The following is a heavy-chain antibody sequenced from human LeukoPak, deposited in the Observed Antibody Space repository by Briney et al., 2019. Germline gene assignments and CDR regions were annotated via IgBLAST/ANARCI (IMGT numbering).Heavy chain of an antibody. Sequence: SETLSLTCTVSGGSISSYYWSWIRQPPGKGLEWIGYIYYSGSTNYNPSLKSRVTISVDTSKNQFSLKLSSVTAADTAVYYCARALSAPEFNYYDSSGPQSPDAFDIWGQGTMVTVSS. V-gene: IGHV4-59*08. CDR3: ARALSAPEFNYYDSSGPQSPDAFDI. CDR1: GGSISSYY. CDR2: IYYSGST. J-gene: IGHJ3*02. D-gene: IGHD3-22*01.